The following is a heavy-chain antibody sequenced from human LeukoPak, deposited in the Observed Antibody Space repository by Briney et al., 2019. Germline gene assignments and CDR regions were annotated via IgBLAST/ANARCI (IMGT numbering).Heavy chain of an antibody. J-gene: IGHJ4*02. CDR1: GGSFSGYY. V-gene: IGHV4-34*01. CDR3: ARLKNYGGNSYDY. Sequence: SETLSLTCAVYGGSFSGYYWSWIRQPPGKGLEWIGEINHSGSTNYNPSLKSRVTISVDKSKNQISLKLSSVTAADAAVYYCARLKNYGGNSYDYWGQGTLVTVSS. CDR2: INHSGST. D-gene: IGHD4-23*01.